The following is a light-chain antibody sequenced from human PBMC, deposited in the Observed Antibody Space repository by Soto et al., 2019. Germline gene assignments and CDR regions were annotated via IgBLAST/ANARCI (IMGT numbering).Light chain of an antibody. Sequence: DIQMTQSPSTLSASVGDRVTITCRASQSITSWLAWYQQKPGKAPKILIYHASTVESGVPSRFSGSGSGTEFTLTISSLQPDYFATYYCQQYNSYWTFGQGTKVEIK. CDR1: QSITSW. CDR3: QQYNSYWT. J-gene: IGKJ1*01. CDR2: HAS. V-gene: IGKV1-5*01.